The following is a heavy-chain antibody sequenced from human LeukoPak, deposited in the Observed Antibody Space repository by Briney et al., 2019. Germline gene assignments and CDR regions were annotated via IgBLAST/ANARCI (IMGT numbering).Heavy chain of an antibody. J-gene: IGHJ4*02. CDR3: AGRDYGDWRFDY. CDR1: GGSISSDY. CDR2: IYTSGST. Sequence: SETLSLTCTVSGGSISSDYWSWIRQLPGKGLEWIGYIYTSGSTYYNPSLKSRVTISVDTSKNQFSLKLSSVTAADTAVYYCAGRDYGDWRFDYWGQGTLVTVSS. D-gene: IGHD4-17*01. V-gene: IGHV4-4*08.